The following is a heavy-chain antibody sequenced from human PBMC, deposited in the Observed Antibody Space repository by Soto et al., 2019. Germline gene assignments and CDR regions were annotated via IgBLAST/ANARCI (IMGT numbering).Heavy chain of an antibody. CDR1: GITFINAW. V-gene: IGHV3-15*01. D-gene: IGHD4-17*01. CDR3: TTDPGDYEDF. CDR2: IKNKADGGTA. J-gene: IGHJ4*02. Sequence: EVQLVESGGDLVKPGGCLRLSCAASGITFINAWMSWVRQAPGKGLEWVGRIKNKADGGTADYAAPVRDRFTISRDDSKHTLFLQMNSLETEDTAVYYCTTDPGDYEDFWGQGTLVTVSS.